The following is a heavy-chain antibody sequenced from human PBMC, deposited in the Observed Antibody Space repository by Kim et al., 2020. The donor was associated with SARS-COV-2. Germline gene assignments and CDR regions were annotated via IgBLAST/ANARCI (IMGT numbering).Heavy chain of an antibody. CDR3: ARDYYDSSGTSWGPGHFDY. D-gene: IGHD3-22*01. V-gene: IGHV1-69*04. Sequence: SVKVSCKASGGTFSSYAISWVRQAPGQGLEWMGRIIPILGIANYAQKFQGRVTITADKSTSTAYMELSSLRSEDTAVYYCARDYYDSSGTSWGPGHFDYWGQGTLVTVSS. CDR1: GGTFSSYA. CDR2: IIPILGIA. J-gene: IGHJ4*02.